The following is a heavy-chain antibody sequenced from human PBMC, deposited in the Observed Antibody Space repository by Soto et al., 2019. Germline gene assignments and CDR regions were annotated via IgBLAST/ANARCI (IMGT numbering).Heavy chain of an antibody. J-gene: IGHJ6*02. Sequence: QVQLVQSGAEVKKPGSSVKVSCKASGGTFSDFTMNWVRQAPGQGLEWMGRIIPIVDTPTYAQKFQGRVPITADKSTSTGYMERRSLTSEATAVYYCAGLVARAVDGWGRGTTVTVSS. V-gene: IGHV1-69*08. CDR3: AGLVARAVDG. CDR1: GGTFSDFT. CDR2: IIPIVDTP. D-gene: IGHD3-10*01.